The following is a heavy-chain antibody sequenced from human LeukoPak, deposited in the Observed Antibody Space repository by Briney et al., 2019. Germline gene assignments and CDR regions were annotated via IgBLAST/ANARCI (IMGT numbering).Heavy chain of an antibody. Sequence: PSETLSLTCAVYGGSFSGYYWSWIRQPPGKGLEWIGEINHSGSTNYNPSLKSRVTISVDTSKNQFSLKLSSVTAADTAVYYCARDRRSEGGVRASFDYWGQGTLVTVSS. CDR2: INHSGST. V-gene: IGHV4-34*01. D-gene: IGHD3-10*01. CDR3: ARDRRSEGGVRASFDY. J-gene: IGHJ4*02. CDR1: GGSFSGYY.